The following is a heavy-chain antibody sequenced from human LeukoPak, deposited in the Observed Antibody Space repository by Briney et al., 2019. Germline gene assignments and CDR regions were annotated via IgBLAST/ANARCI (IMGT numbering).Heavy chain of an antibody. J-gene: IGHJ4*02. CDR1: GFTFSSYA. Sequence: GGSLRLSCAASGFTFSSYAMSWVRQAPGKGLEWVSGISGSGDNTYYADSVKGRFTISRDNSKNTLYVQVNSLGTEDTAAYYCAKGSYYDSSGSFYFDYWGQGTLVAVSS. V-gene: IGHV3-23*01. CDR3: AKGSYYDSSGSFYFDY. D-gene: IGHD3-22*01. CDR2: ISGSGDNT.